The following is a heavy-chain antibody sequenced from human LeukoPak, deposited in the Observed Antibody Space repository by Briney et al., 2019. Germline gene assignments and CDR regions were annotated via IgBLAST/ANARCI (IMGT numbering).Heavy chain of an antibody. CDR1: GFSFSGHW. D-gene: IGHD6-6*01. CDR2: ISPTGSTT. CDR3: ARGPNSNWSGLDF. J-gene: IGHJ4*02. Sequence: GGSLRLSCTASGFSFSGHWMHWARQLPGKGLVWVSRISPTGSTTSYADSVKGRFTVSRDNAKNTLYLQVNNLRAEDTAVYYCARGPNSNWSGLDFWGQGTLLTVSP. V-gene: IGHV3-74*01.